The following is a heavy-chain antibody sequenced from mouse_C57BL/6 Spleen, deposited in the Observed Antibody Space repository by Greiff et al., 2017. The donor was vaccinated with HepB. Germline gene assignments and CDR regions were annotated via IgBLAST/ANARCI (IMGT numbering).Heavy chain of an antibody. CDR1: GFTFSDFY. J-gene: IGHJ1*03. V-gene: IGHV7-1*01. CDR2: SRNKANDYTT. D-gene: IGHD2-3*01. Sequence: EVQVVESGGGLVQSGRSLRLSCATSGFTFSDFYMEWVRQAPGKGLEWIAASRNKANDYTTEYSASVKGRFIVSRDTSQSILYLQMNALRAEDTAIYYCARDAGHGYYRYWYFDVWGTGTTVTVSS. CDR3: ARDAGHGYYRYWYFDV.